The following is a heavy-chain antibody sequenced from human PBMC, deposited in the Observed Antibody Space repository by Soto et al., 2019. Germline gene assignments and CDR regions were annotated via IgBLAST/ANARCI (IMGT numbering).Heavy chain of an antibody. J-gene: IGHJ4*02. CDR3: SKDRPYYYTSGRHTYLAY. Sequence: EVQLLESGGGLVQPGGSLRLSCAASGFTFASYAWGWVLQAPGKGLEWVSGISGSGGSTYYAASIKGRFTNSSDTSKVKVYLPMNNPRAEATAVYYCSKDRPYYYTSGRHTYLAYWGQGSRVTVSS. CDR1: GFTFASYA. CDR2: ISGSGGST. D-gene: IGHD3-10*01. V-gene: IGHV3-23*01.